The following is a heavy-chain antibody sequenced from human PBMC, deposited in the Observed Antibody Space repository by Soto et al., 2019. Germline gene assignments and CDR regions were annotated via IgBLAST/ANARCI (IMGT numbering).Heavy chain of an antibody. Sequence: GTPLCVESVASGVTVGSTAMTLIRQSPGEGREGVATITDSGGDAKYADSVRGRFAISRDNSKNTLYLQMSALRAEDSAIYFCVRGSKGSYPGSRMFDFWGRGTLFTVSS. J-gene: IGHJ4*02. CDR1: GVTVGSTA. D-gene: IGHD3-10*01. CDR3: VRGSKGSYPGSRMFDF. V-gene: IGHV3-23*01. CDR2: ITDSGGDA.